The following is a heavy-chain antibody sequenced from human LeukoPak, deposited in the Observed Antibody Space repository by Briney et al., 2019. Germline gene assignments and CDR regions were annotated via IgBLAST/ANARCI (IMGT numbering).Heavy chain of an antibody. CDR2: ISGSGDST. CDR1: GFTFTSYG. Sequence: GGTLRLSCAVVGFTFTSYGMSWVRQAPGKGLEWVSVISGSGDSTYYADSVKGRFTISRDNSKNTLYLQMNSLRVEDTAVYYCATCGGDCYNGDYFDYWDQGTLVTVSS. CDR3: ATCGGDCYNGDYFDY. J-gene: IGHJ4*02. V-gene: IGHV3-23*01. D-gene: IGHD2-21*02.